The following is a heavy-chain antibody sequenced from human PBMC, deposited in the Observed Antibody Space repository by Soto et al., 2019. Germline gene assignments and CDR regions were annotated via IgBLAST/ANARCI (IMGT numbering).Heavy chain of an antibody. J-gene: IGHJ1*01. Sequence: GGSLRLSCAASGFTFSSYAMSWVRQAPGKGLEWVSAISGSGGSTYYADSVKGRFTISRDNTKNTLYLQMNSLRAEDTVVYYCAKELQQWLAEYFQHWGQGTLVTVSS. CDR1: GFTFSSYA. V-gene: IGHV3-23*01. CDR3: AKELQQWLAEYFQH. D-gene: IGHD6-19*01. CDR2: ISGSGGST.